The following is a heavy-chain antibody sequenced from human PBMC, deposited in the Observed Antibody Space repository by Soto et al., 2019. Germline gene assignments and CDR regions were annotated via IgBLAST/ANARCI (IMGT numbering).Heavy chain of an antibody. D-gene: IGHD3-22*01. CDR3: AKDRDYDSSGYQPPEFDY. Sequence: GGSLRLSCAASGFTFSSYGMHWVRQAPGKGLEWVAVISYDGSNKYYADSVKGRFTISRDNSKNTLYLQMNSLRAEDTAVYYCAKDRDYDSSGYQPPEFDYWGQGTLVTVSS. V-gene: IGHV3-30*18. CDR1: GFTFSSYG. J-gene: IGHJ4*02. CDR2: ISYDGSNK.